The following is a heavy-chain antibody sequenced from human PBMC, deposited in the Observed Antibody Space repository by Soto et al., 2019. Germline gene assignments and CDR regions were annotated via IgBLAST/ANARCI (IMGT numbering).Heavy chain of an antibody. J-gene: IGHJ6*02. CDR1: GFTFSSYG. D-gene: IGHD5-18*01. V-gene: IGHV3-33*01. CDR2: IWYDGSNK. Sequence: PGGSLRLSCAASGFTFSSYGMPWVRQAPGKGLGWVAVIWYDGSNKYYADSVKGRFTISRDNSKNTLYLQMNSLRAEDTAVYYCATAYSYGPNYYYGMDVWGQGTTVTVSS. CDR3: ATAYSYGPNYYYGMDV.